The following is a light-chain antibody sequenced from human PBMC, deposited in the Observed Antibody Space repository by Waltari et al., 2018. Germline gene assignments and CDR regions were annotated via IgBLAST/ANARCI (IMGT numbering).Light chain of an antibody. CDR3: LHYLNYPPT. V-gene: IGKV1-17*01. CDR2: AAT. J-gene: IGKJ1*01. CDR1: HGIGND. Sequence: DIQLTQSPSSLSASVGDRVTITYRASHGIGNDLGWYQQKPGTAPKRRIYAATSLQIWVPSRCSGRGAGTEFTLTIHGLQPEDFATYYCLHYLNYPPTFGQGTKVEIK.